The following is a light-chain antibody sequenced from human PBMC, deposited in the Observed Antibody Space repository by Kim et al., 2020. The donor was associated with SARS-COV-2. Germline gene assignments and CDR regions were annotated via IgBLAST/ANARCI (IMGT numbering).Light chain of an antibody. J-gene: IGKJ4*01. CDR3: QQYHAYPLT. CDR1: QDISNY. CDR2: AAS. Sequence: ASVGDRVSITCRASQDISNYLAWIQQKPGKAPKSLIYAASNLQSGVPSNFSGSGSGTDFTLTISSLQPEDFATYYCQQYHAYPLTFGGGTKVDIK. V-gene: IGKV1-16*02.